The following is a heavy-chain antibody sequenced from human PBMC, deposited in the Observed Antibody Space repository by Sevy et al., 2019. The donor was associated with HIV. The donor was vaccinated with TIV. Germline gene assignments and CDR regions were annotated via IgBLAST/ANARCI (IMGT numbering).Heavy chain of an antibody. Sequence: GGSLRLSCIGSGFSFSYYGIHRVRQAPRKGLDWVALISHDGINEHYADSVKGRFTISRDNSKNTVYLEMNSLRNEDTAIYFCANAYSGSYSHSYLYALDVWGQGTTVTVSS. CDR3: ANAYSGSYSHSYLYALDV. J-gene: IGHJ6*02. CDR2: ISHDGINE. V-gene: IGHV3-30*18. CDR1: GFSFSYYG. D-gene: IGHD1-26*01.